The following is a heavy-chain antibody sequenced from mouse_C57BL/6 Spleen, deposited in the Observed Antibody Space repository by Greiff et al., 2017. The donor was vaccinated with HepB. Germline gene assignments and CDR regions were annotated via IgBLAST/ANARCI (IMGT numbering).Heavy chain of an antibody. Sequence: EVKLQESGPGLVKPSQSLSLTCSVTGYSITSGYYWNWIRQFPGNKLEWMGYISYDGSNNYNPSLKNRISITRDTSKNQFFLKLNSVTTEDTATYYCAATAQAKEDYWGQGTTLTVSS. V-gene: IGHV3-6*01. CDR1: GYSITSGYY. CDR2: ISYDGSN. CDR3: AATAQAKEDY. D-gene: IGHD3-2*02. J-gene: IGHJ2*01.